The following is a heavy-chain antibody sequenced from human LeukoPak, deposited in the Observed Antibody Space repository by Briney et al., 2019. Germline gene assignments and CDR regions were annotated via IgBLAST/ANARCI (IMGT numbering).Heavy chain of an antibody. Sequence: GGSLRLSCAVSEFSFSDYWMTWVRQAPGKGLECLANIKPDGGETYYLDSVKGRFTISRDNAKNSLSLQMNGLRAEDTAVYYCTTDLNWANYWGQGSPVTVSS. CDR1: EFSFSDYW. V-gene: IGHV3-7*01. D-gene: IGHD7-27*01. J-gene: IGHJ4*02. CDR3: TTDLNWANY. CDR2: IKPDGGET.